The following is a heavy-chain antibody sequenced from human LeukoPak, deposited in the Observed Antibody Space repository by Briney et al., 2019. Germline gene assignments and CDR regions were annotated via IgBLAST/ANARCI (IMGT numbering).Heavy chain of an antibody. D-gene: IGHD3-10*01. V-gene: IGHV3-7*01. CDR3: ARSKAGGY. J-gene: IGHJ4*02. CDR2: IDQEGGEQ. CDR1: GFNFSNYW. Sequence: GGSLRHSCVVSGFNFSNYWMSWVRQAPGKGLEWVANIDQEGGEQNYVDSVKGRFSISRDNAKTSVYLQMNSLKVEDTAFYYCARSKAGGYWGQGTLVTVSS.